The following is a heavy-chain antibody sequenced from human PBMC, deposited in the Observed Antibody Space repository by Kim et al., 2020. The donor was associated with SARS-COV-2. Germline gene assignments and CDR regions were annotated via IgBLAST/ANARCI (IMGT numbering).Heavy chain of an antibody. J-gene: IGHJ4*02. V-gene: IGHV5-51*01. D-gene: IGHD6-19*01. Sequence: YSPAFQGQVTISADKSISTAYLQWSSLKASDTAMYYCARLRGSGWYVFDYWGQGTLVTVSS. CDR3: ARLRGSGWYVFDY.